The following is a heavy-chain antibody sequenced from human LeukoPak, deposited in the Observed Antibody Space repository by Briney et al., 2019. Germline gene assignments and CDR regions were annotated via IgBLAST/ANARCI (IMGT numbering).Heavy chain of an antibody. J-gene: IGHJ5*02. Sequence: SETLSLTCTVSGYSISSGYYWGWIRQPPGKGLEWIGSIYYSGSTYYNPSLKSRVTISVDTSKNQFSLKLSSVTAADTAVYYCARLFLSWDLLVPNWFDPWGQGTLVTVSS. CDR1: GYSISSGYY. CDR2: IYYSGST. D-gene: IGHD6-13*01. CDR3: ARLFLSWDLLVPNWFDP. V-gene: IGHV4-38-2*02.